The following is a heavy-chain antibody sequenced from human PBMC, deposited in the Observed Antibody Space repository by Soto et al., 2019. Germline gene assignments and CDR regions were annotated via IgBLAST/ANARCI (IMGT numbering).Heavy chain of an antibody. V-gene: IGHV4-31*02. J-gene: IGHJ6*02. Sequence: WTWIRQYPEKGLEWIGYTYYSGNTYYTPSLKSRVTISVDTSKNQFSLNLSSVTAADTAVYHCARGGYGDYDYYGMDVWGQGATVTVSS. D-gene: IGHD2-15*01. CDR3: ARGGYGDYDYYGMDV. CDR2: TYYSGNT.